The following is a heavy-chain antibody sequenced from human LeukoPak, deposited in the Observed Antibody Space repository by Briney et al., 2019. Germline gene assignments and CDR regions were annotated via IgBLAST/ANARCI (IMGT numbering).Heavy chain of an antibody. V-gene: IGHV3-66*01. CDR3: ERESSGYSYGTYYFDY. CDR1: GFTVSNNY. D-gene: IGHD5-18*01. Sequence: PGGSLRLSCAASGFTVSNNYMSWVRQAPGKGLEWVSVIYSGGTTFYADSVKGRFTISRDDSQNTLYLQMNSLRAEDTAVYYCERESSGYSYGTYYFDYWGQGTLVTVSS. J-gene: IGHJ4*02. CDR2: IYSGGTT.